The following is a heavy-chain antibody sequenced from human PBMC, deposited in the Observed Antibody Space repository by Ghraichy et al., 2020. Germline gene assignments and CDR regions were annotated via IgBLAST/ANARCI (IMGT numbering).Heavy chain of an antibody. CDR2: IYYSGST. CDR3: ARGTYGESSLDY. V-gene: IGHV4-30-4*01. D-gene: IGHD4-17*01. Sequence: SETLSLTCTVSGGSISSGDYYWSWIRQPPGKGLEWIGYIYYSGSTYYNPSLKSRVTISVDTSKNQFSLKLSSVTAADTAVYYCARGTYGESSLDYWGQGTLVTVSS. J-gene: IGHJ4*02. CDR1: GGSISSGDYY.